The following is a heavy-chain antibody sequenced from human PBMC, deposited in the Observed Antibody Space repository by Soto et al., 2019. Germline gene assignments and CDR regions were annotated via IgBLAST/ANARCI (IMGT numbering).Heavy chain of an antibody. CDR1: GFTFSSYA. CDR2: ITGSGDDT. CDR3: PKGSAASRPYYFDY. D-gene: IGHD2-2*01. Sequence: EVQLLESGGGLVQPGGSLRLSCAASGFTFSSYAISWVRQDPGKGLEWVSAITGSGDDTYYEDSVKGRFTISRDNSKNMLYLQMNSLGAEDTAVYFCPKGSAASRPYYFDYWGQGVLVTVSS. V-gene: IGHV3-23*01. J-gene: IGHJ4*02.